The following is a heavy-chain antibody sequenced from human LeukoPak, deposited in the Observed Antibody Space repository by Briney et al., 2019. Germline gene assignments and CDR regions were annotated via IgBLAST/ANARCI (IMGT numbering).Heavy chain of an antibody. J-gene: IGHJ2*01. CDR2: VSYSGST. D-gene: IGHD4-17*01. CDR3: ARDVDGGNYWYFDL. CDR1: GGSISSYY. V-gene: IGHV4-59*01. Sequence: PSETLSLTCTVSGGSISSYYWSWIRQPPEKRLEWIGYVSYSGSTKYNLSLRNRLTMSIDTSKNQFSLKLNSVTTADTAVYYCARDVDGGNYWYFDLWGRGTLVTVTS.